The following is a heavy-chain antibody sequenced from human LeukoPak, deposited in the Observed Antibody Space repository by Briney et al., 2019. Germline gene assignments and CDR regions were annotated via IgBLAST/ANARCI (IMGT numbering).Heavy chain of an antibody. J-gene: IGHJ4*02. CDR3: AKDEKVTAMVTLGYFDY. V-gene: IGHV3-23*01. Sequence: GGSLRLSCAAPGFTFSSYAMSWVRQAPGKGLEWVSAISGSGGSTYYADSVKGRFTISRDNSKNTLYLQMNSLRAEDTAVYYCAKDEKVTAMVTLGYFDYWGQGTLVTVSS. CDR1: GFTFSSYA. D-gene: IGHD5-18*01. CDR2: ISGSGGST.